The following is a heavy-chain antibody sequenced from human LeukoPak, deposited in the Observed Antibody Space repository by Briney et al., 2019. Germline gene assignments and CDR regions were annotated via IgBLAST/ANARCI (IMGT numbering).Heavy chain of an antibody. CDR3: ARGRSPGTSMEYYYYMDV. J-gene: IGHJ6*03. Sequence: ASVKVSCKASGYTFTSYGISWVRQAPGQGLEWMGWISAYNGNTNYAQKLQGRVAMTTDTSTSTAYMELKSLRSDDTAVYYCARGRSPGTSMEYYYYMDVWGQGTTVTVSS. D-gene: IGHD1-1*01. CDR2: ISAYNGNT. CDR1: GYTFTSYG. V-gene: IGHV1-18*01.